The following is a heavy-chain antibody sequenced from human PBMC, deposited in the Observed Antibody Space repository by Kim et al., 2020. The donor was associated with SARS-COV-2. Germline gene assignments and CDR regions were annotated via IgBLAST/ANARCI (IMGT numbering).Heavy chain of an antibody. CDR3: ARGPTRNCFDY. CDR1: SGSFSYYY. J-gene: IGHJ4*02. Sequence: SETLSLNCTVSSGSFSYYYWSWVRQPPGKALEWIGHIYYSGTTNYNPSLESRVTISLDTSKNHFSLKLTSVTAADTAAYYCARGPTRNCFDYWGQGSLVTVSS. CDR2: IYYSGTT. V-gene: IGHV4-59*13.